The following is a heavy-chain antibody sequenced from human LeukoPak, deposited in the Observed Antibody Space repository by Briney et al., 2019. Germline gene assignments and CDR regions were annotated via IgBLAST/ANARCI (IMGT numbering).Heavy chain of an antibody. CDR2: IYPRDSDT. D-gene: IGHD2-15*01. J-gene: IGHJ4*02. CDR3: ARQRSYSSLGY. CDR1: GYSFTTYW. Sequence: GESLKISCKASGYSFTTYWIAWVRQMPGKGLEWIGIIYPRDSDTTYSPSFQGQVTMSADKSIGTAYLQWSSLKASDTAMYYCARQRSYSSLGYWGQGTLVTVSS. V-gene: IGHV5-51*01.